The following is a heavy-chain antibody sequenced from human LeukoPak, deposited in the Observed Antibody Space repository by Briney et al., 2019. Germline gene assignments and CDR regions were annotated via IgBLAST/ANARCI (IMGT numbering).Heavy chain of an antibody. CDR1: GGSISSSSYY. V-gene: IGHV4-39*02. CDR2: IYYSGST. J-gene: IGHJ4*02. CDR3: ARDGAVAGTGTYYFDY. Sequence: KPSETLSLTCTVSGGSISSSSYYWGWIRQPPGKGLEWIGSIYYSGSTYYNPSLKSRVTISVDTSKNQFSLELSSVTAADTAVYYCARDGAVAGTGTYYFDYWGQGTLVTVSS. D-gene: IGHD6-19*01.